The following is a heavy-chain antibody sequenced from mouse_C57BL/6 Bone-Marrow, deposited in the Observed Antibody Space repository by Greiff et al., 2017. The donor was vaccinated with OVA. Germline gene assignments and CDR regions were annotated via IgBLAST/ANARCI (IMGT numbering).Heavy chain of an antibody. CDR3: ARRDLLLRYWYFDV. CDR1: GYTFTDYN. CDR2: INPNNGGT. D-gene: IGHD1-1*01. J-gene: IGHJ1*03. V-gene: IGHV1-18*01. Sequence: VQLQQSGPELVKPGASVKIPCKASGYTFTDYNMDWVKQSHGKSLEWIGDINPNNGGTIYNQKFKGKATLTVDKSSSTAYMELRSLTSEDTAVYYCARRDLLLRYWYFDVWGTGTTVTVSS.